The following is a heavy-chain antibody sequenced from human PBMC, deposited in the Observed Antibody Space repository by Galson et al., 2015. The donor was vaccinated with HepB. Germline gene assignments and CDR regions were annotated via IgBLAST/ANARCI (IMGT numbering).Heavy chain of an antibody. CDR2: ISGSGGST. Sequence: SLRLSCAASGFTFSSYAMSWVRQAPGKGLEWVSAISGSGGSTYYADSVKGRFTISRDNSKNTLYLQMNSLRAEDTAVYYCQTGYSSSWYHIAAFDIWGQGTMVTVSS. V-gene: IGHV3-23*01. CDR3: QTGYSSSWYHIAAFDI. J-gene: IGHJ3*02. D-gene: IGHD6-13*01. CDR1: GFTFSSYA.